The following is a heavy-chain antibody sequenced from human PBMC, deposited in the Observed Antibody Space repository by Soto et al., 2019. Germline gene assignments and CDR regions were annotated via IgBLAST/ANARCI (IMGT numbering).Heavy chain of an antibody. CDR3: ARVIVLMVYATPNWFDP. Sequence: SETLSLTCTVSGGSISSGDYYWSWIRQPPGKGLEWIGYIYYSGSTYYNPSLKSRVTISVDTSKNQFSLKLSSVTAADTAVYYCARVIVLMVYATPNWFDPWGQGTLVT. D-gene: IGHD2-8*01. J-gene: IGHJ5*02. V-gene: IGHV4-30-4*01. CDR2: IYYSGST. CDR1: GGSISSGDYY.